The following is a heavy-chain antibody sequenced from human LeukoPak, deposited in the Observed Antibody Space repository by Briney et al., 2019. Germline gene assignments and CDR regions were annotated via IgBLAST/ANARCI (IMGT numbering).Heavy chain of an antibody. CDR2: INPSAGST. CDR1: GYTFTSCY. J-gene: IGHJ4*02. D-gene: IGHD2-21*02. CDR3: ARGGCGDSAATFDD. Sequence: ASVKVSCKTSGYTFTSCYMHWVRQAPGQGLEWMGMINPSAGSTRYAQKFQGRVTMTTDTSTSTVYMELSSLRSEDTAVYYCARGGCGDSAATFDDWGQGTLVPVSS. V-gene: IGHV1-46*01.